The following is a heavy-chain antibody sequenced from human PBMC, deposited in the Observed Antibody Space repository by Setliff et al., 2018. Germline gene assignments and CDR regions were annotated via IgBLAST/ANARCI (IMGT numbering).Heavy chain of an antibody. J-gene: IGHJ1*01. D-gene: IGHD2-15*01. CDR2: ISDTSAFI. V-gene: IGHV3-21*06. CDR1: GLTLTPYT. CDR3: ARASLGKFGSAVEYFHH. Sequence: PVGSLRLSCAASGLTLTPYTMTWVRQAPGKGPEWVSSISDTSAFIYYADSVKGRFTISRDNAKNTLYLQMNSLRADDTAVYYCARASLGKFGSAVEYFHHWGQGTLVTVSS.